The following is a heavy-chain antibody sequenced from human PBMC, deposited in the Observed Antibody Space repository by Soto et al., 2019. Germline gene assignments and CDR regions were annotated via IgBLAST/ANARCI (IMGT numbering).Heavy chain of an antibody. CDR3: AKDWGRGLEGVDFDY. CDR1: GFTFSSYA. J-gene: IGHJ4*02. CDR2: ISGSGGST. Sequence: TWGSLRLSCAASGFTFSSYAMSWFRQSPGKGLEWVSAISGSGGSTYYADSVKGRFTISRDNSKNTLYLQMNSLRAEDTAVYYCAKDWGRGLEGVDFDYWGQGTLVTVSS. D-gene: IGHD3-16*01. V-gene: IGHV3-23*01.